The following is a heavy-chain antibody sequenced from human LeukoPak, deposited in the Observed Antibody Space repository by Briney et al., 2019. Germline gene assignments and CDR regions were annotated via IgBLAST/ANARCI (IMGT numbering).Heavy chain of an antibody. Sequence: PSETLSLTCTVSGGSISSYYLNWIRQPPGKGLEWIGYIYYSGSTNYNPSLKSRVTISVDTSKNQFSLKLSSVTAADTAVYYCARASWELDAFDIWGQGTMVTVSS. CDR2: IYYSGST. J-gene: IGHJ3*02. D-gene: IGHD1-26*01. CDR3: ARASWELDAFDI. V-gene: IGHV4-59*12. CDR1: GGSISSYY.